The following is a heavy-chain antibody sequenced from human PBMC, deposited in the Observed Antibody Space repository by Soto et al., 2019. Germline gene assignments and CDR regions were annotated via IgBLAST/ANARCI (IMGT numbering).Heavy chain of an antibody. CDR2: IYYSGST. Sequence: SETLSLTCTVSGGSISSYYWSWIRQPPGKGLEWIGYIYYSGSTNYNPSLKSRVTISVDTSKNQFSLKLSSVTAADTAVYYCARALILTGYYIHDAFDIWSPGTRVTVPS. J-gene: IGHJ3*02. D-gene: IGHD3-9*01. CDR3: ARALILTGYYIHDAFDI. V-gene: IGHV4-59*01. CDR1: GGSISSYY.